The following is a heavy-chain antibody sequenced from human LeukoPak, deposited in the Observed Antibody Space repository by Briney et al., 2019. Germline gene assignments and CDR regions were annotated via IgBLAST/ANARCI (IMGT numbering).Heavy chain of an antibody. V-gene: IGHV3-30*03. J-gene: IGHJ4*02. D-gene: IGHD6-13*01. CDR2: ISYDGSNK. CDR3: AAGYSSSWYDY. CDR1: GFTFSSYG. Sequence: GGSLRLSCAASGFTFSSYGMHWVRQAPGKGLEGVAVISYDGSNKYYADSVKGRFTISRDNSKNTLYLQMNSLRAEDTAVYYCAAGYSSSWYDYWGQGTLVTVSS.